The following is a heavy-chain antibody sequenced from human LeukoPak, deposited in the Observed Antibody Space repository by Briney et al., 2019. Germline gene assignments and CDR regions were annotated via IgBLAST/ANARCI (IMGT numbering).Heavy chain of an antibody. CDR3: ASTSIAARTFDY. D-gene: IGHD6-6*01. CDR1: GLTFSSYW. J-gene: IGHJ4*02. CDR2: IKQDGSEK. V-gene: IGHV3-7*01. Sequence: GGSLRLSCAASGLTFSSYWMSWVRQAPGKGLEWVVNIKQDGSEKYYVDSVKGRFTISRDNAKNSLYLQMNSLRAEDTAVYYCASTSIAARTFDYWGQGTLVTVSS.